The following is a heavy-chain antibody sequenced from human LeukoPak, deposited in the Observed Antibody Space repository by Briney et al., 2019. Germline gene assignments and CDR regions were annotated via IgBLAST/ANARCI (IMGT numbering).Heavy chain of an antibody. CDR3: AKDVRGYDRPVDY. CDR2: ISGSGIRT. J-gene: IGHJ4*02. CDR1: GFTFSNYA. D-gene: IGHD5-12*01. V-gene: IGHV3-23*01. Sequence: GGSLRLSCAASGFTFSNYAISWVRQAPGKGLEWVSRISGSGIRTYYADSVTGRFTISRDNSESTVYLQMNNLRAEDTALYYCAKDVRGYDRPVDYWGQGTLVTVSS.